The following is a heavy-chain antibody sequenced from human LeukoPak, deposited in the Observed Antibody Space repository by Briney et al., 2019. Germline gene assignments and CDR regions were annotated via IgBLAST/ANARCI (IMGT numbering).Heavy chain of an antibody. CDR2: MTGSGGST. D-gene: IGHD7-27*01. J-gene: IGHJ4*02. CDR3: AKGTYGVIIGEFDY. CDR1: GVTFSNYA. Sequence: GGSLRLSCEASGVTFSNYAMSWVRQAPGEGLEWVSTMTGSGGSTYYADSVKGRFTISRDNSKNTLYLQMNSLRAEDTAVFYCAKGTYGVIIGEFDYWGQGILVTVSS. V-gene: IGHV3-23*01.